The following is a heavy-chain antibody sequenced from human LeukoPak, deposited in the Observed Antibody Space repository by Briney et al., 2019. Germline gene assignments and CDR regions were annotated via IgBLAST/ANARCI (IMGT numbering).Heavy chain of an antibody. CDR1: GFTFSSYA. Sequence: GGSLRLSCAASGFTFSSYAMSWVRQAPGKGLEWVSAISGSGGSTYYADSVKGRFTISRDNSKSTLYLQMNSLRAEDTAVYYCAKSGYCSSTSCYVLDWFDPWGQGTLVTVSS. V-gene: IGHV3-23*01. D-gene: IGHD2-2*01. J-gene: IGHJ5*02. CDR2: ISGSGGST. CDR3: AKSGYCSSTSCYVLDWFDP.